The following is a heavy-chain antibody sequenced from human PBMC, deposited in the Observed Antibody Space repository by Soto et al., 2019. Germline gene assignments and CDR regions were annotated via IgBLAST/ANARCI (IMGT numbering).Heavy chain of an antibody. V-gene: IGHV1-2*02. J-gene: IGHJ4*02. CDR1: GYSFTGNS. Sequence: ASVQVSCKASGYSFTGNSMHWVRQAPGHGLEWMGWINPNNGGINYAQKFQGRVTMTRDTSISKAYMDLSRLRSDVTAVDYGVMQRGGVVYWGQGTLVTVSS. D-gene: IGHD6-25*01. CDR2: INPNNGGI. CDR3: VMQRGGVVY.